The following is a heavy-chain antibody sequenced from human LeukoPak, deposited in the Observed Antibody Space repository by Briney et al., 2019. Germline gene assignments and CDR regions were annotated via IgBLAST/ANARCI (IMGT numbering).Heavy chain of an antibody. CDR3: ATFVASTTTGDY. D-gene: IGHD2-21*01. CDR1: GFIFSDHY. Sequence: GGSLRLSCAASGFIFSDHYMDWVRQAPGEGLEWVGRTTNKANSYTTEYAASVKGRFTISRDDSKNSLYLQMNSLKTEDTAVYYCATFVASTTTGDYWGQGTLVTVPS. J-gene: IGHJ4*02. V-gene: IGHV3-72*01. CDR2: TTNKANSYTT.